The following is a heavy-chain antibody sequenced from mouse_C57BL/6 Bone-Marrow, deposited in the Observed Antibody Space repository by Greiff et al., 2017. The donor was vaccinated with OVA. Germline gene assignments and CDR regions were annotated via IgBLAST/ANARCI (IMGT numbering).Heavy chain of an antibody. CDR2: ISRGSSTI. D-gene: IGHD1-1*01. J-gene: IGHJ4*01. Sequence: EVQLVESGGGLVKPGGSLKLSCAASGFTFSDYGMHWVRQAPEKGLEWVAYISRGSSTIYYADTVKGRFTISRDNAKNTLFLQMTSLRSEDTAMYYCARPPVLRYCYAIDYWGQGTSVTVSS. CDR1: GFTFSDYG. CDR3: ARPPVLRYCYAIDY. V-gene: IGHV5-17*01.